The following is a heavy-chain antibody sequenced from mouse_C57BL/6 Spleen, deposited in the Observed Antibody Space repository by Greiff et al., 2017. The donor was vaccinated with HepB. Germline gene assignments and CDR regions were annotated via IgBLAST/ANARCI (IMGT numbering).Heavy chain of an antibody. CDR2: IYPGDGDT. CDR1: GYAFSSSW. D-gene: IGHD1-1*02. J-gene: IGHJ4*01. CDR3: ARKLLDY. V-gene: IGHV1-82*01. Sequence: QVQLRQSGPELVKPGASVKISCKASGYAFSSSWMNWVKQRPGKGLEWIGRIYPGDGDTNYNGKFKGKATLTADKSSSTAYMQLSSLTSEDSAVYFCARKLLDYWGQGTSVTVSS.